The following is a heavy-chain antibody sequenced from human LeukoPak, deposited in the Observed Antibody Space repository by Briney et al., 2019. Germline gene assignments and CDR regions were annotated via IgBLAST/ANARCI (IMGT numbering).Heavy chain of an antibody. CDR1: GYTFTSYY. Sequence: GASVKVSCKASGYTFTSYYMHWVRQAPGQGLEWMGGIIPIFGTANYAQKFQGRVTITRDTSASTAYMELSSLRSEDTAVYYCARSQGWLQLDAFDIWGQGTMVTVSS. D-gene: IGHD5-24*01. V-gene: IGHV1-46*01. CDR2: IIPIFGTA. J-gene: IGHJ3*02. CDR3: ARSQGWLQLDAFDI.